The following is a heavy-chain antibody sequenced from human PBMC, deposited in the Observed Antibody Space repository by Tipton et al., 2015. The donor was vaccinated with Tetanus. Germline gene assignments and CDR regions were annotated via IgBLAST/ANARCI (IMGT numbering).Heavy chain of an antibody. Sequence: SLRLSCAVSGFTFSNYVMNWVRQAPGKGPEWVSSISSRNTYIYYADSVKGRFTISRDNAKSSLFLQMDGLRAEDTALYYCTSGNTFDYWGQGTLVTVSS. J-gene: IGHJ4*02. V-gene: IGHV3-21*01. CDR2: ISSRNTYI. D-gene: IGHD1/OR15-1a*01. CDR3: TSGNTFDY. CDR1: GFTFSNYV.